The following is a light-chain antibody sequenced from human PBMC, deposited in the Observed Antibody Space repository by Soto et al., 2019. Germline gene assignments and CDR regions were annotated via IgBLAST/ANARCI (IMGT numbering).Light chain of an antibody. Sequence: EVVLTQSPATLSLSPGERVTLSCRASQSVRFFLAWYQQKPGQAPRLLIYDASNRATGIPARFSGGGSGTDFTVTIDNLEPEDFAVYYCQQRSAWPYTFGQGTKLEIK. J-gene: IGKJ2*01. CDR2: DAS. CDR3: QQRSAWPYT. CDR1: QSVRFF. V-gene: IGKV3-11*01.